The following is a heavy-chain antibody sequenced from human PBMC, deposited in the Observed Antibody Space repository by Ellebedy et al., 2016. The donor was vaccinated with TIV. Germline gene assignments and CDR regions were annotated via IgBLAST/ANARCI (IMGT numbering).Heavy chain of an antibody. Sequence: GGSLRLSCAASGFIFSDYYMIWIRQAPGKGLEWVSYISNSGSTIYYADSVKGRFTISRDNAKNSLSLLMNSLRAEDTAVYYCARDARFIDQQHNWFDPWGQGTLVTASS. CDR2: ISNSGSTI. J-gene: IGHJ5*02. CDR3: ARDARFIDQQHNWFDP. CDR1: GFIFSDYY. V-gene: IGHV3-11*01. D-gene: IGHD2-2*01.